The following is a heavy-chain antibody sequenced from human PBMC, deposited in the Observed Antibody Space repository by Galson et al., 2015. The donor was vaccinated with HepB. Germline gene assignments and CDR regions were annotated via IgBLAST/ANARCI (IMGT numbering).Heavy chain of an antibody. CDR1: GYTLTELS. V-gene: IGHV1-24*01. CDR3: ATGEFAFGVVIAFDY. CDR2: FDPEDGET. Sequence: SVKVPCKVSGYTLTELSMHWVRQAPGKGLEWMGGFDPEDGETIYAQKFQGRVTMTEDTSTDTAYMELSSLRSEDTAVYYCATGEFAFGVVIAFDYWGQGTLVTVSS. D-gene: IGHD3-3*01. J-gene: IGHJ4*02.